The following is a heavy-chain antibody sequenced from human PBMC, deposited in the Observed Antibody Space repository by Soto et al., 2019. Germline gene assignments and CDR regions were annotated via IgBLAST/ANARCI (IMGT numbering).Heavy chain of an antibody. D-gene: IGHD6-6*01. J-gene: IGHJ6*02. V-gene: IGHV1-69*01. CDR2: IIPIVGTG. Sequence: QVQLVQSGAEVRKPGSSVTVSCKASGGTFSNYAISWVRQAPGQGLEWMGGIIPIVGTGSYAQKFQGRVTLTADDTPTTAYMELSSLRFEDTAGYYCAGVVILVPTASTHYYYHMDVWGPGTTVTVSS. CDR3: AGVVILVPTASTHYYYHMDV. CDR1: GGTFSNYA.